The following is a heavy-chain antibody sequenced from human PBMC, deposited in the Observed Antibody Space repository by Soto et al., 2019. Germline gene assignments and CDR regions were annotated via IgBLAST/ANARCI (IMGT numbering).Heavy chain of an antibody. V-gene: IGHV1-18*04. J-gene: IGHJ4*02. CDR3: ARVDYYDSSGYYGY. D-gene: IGHD3-22*01. Sequence: GASVNVSCKASGYTCTIYGISWVRQAPGQGLEWMGWISGYNGNTDDAQNLRDRVTLTTDASTSSVYMELRSLRSDDTAVYYCARVDYYDSSGYYGYWGQGTLVTVSS. CDR2: ISGYNGNT. CDR1: GYTCTIYG.